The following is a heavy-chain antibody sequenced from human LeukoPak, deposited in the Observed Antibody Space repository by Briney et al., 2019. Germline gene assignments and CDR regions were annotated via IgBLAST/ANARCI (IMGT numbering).Heavy chain of an antibody. CDR3: AKENWVYNWKYDSSGSGINY. V-gene: IGHV3-23*01. J-gene: IGHJ4*02. CDR1: GFTFTNYA. Sequence: GGSLRLSCAASGFTFTNYAMSWVRQAPGKGLEWVSTISGGGGSTYSADSVMGRFTISRDNSKTTLYLQMNSLRAEDTAVYYCAKENWVYNWKYDSSGSGINYWGQGTRVTVSS. D-gene: IGHD3-22*01. CDR2: ISGGGGST.